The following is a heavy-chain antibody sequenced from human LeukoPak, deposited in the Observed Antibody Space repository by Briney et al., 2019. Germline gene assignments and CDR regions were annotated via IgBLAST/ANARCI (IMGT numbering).Heavy chain of an antibody. V-gene: IGHV4-34*01. CDR1: GGSFSGYY. Sequence: SETLSLTCAVYGGSFSGYYWSWIRQPPGKGLEWIGEINHSGSTNYNPSLKSRVTISVDTSKNQFSLKLSPVTAADTAVYYCARGRIQLWYNWFDPWGQGTLVTVSS. D-gene: IGHD5-18*01. J-gene: IGHJ5*02. CDR3: ARGRIQLWYNWFDP. CDR2: INHSGST.